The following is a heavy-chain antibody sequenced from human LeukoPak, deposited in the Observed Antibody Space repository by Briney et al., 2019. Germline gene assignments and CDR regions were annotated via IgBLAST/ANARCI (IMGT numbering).Heavy chain of an antibody. V-gene: IGHV3-7*01. D-gene: IGHD3-3*01. J-gene: IGHJ4*02. CDR1: GFIFSSYW. CDR2: IKQDGSEK. CDR3: ARDWSGQFDY. Sequence: GGSLSLSCAASGFIFSSYWMSWVRQAPGKGLEWVANIKQDGSEKYYVDSVKGRFTISRDNAKNSLYLQMNSLRAEDTAVYYCARDWSGQFDYWGQGTLVTVSS.